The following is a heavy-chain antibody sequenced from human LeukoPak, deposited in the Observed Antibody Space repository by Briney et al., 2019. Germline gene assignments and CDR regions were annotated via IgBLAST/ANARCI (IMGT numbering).Heavy chain of an antibody. CDR3: ARGPENYYYFDY. V-gene: IGHV1-46*01. Sequence: GASVKVSCKASGYTFTRYYMHWVRQAPGQRLEWMGMINPSVGTTGHAQKFQGRVTVTRDTSTSTVYMGMSSLRSEDTAVYYCARGPENYYYFDYWGQGTLVTVSS. CDR2: INPSVGTT. J-gene: IGHJ4*02. D-gene: IGHD1-14*01. CDR1: GYTFTRYY.